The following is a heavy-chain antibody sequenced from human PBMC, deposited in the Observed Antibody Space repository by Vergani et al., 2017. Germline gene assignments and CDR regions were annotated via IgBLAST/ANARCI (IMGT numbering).Heavy chain of an antibody. CDR2: INSDGSST. J-gene: IGHJ6*02. D-gene: IGHD3-10*01. CDR3: ARAFGSAIYYYYYGMDV. V-gene: IGHV3-74*02. CDR1: GFTFSSYW. Sequence: EVQLVESGGGVVQPGGSLRLSCAASGFTFSSYWMHWVRQAPGKGLVWVSRINSDGSSTSYADSVKGRFTISRDNAKNTLYLQMNSLRAEDTAVYYCARAFGSAIYYYYYGMDVWGQGTTVTVSS.